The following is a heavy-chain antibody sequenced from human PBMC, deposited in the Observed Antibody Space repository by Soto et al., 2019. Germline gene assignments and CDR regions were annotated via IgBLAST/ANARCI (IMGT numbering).Heavy chain of an antibody. CDR1: GYTFTSYG. CDR2: ISAYNGNT. J-gene: IGHJ6*03. D-gene: IGHD3-10*01. V-gene: IGHV1-18*01. CDR3: ARDWEYYYGSGSIPDYYYYMDF. Sequence: GASVKVSCKASGYTFTSYGISWVRQAPGQGLEWMGWISAYNGNTNYAQKLQGRVTMTTDTSTSTAYMELRSLRSDDTAVYYCARDWEYYYGSGSIPDYYYYMDFWGKGITVTVSS.